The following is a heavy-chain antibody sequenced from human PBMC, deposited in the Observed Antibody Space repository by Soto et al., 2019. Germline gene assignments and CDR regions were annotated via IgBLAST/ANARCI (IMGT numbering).Heavy chain of an antibody. J-gene: IGHJ6*02. CDR3: ARDQGRSFYYYYYGMDV. Sequence: ASVKVSCKASGYTFTSYGISWVRQAPGQGLEWMGWISAYNGNTNYAQKLQGRVTMTTDKSTSTAYMELRSLRSDDTAVYYCARDQGRSFYYYYYGMDVWGQGTTVTVSS. CDR1: GYTFTSYG. V-gene: IGHV1-18*01. CDR2: ISAYNGNT.